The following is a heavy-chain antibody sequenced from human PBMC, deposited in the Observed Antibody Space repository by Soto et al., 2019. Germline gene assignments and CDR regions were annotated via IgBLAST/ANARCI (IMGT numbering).Heavy chain of an antibody. V-gene: IGHV3-48*03. D-gene: IGHD3-9*01. Sequence: GGSLRLSCAASGFTFSSYEMNWVRQAPGKGLEWVSYISSSGSTIYYADSVKGRFTISRDNAKNSLYLQMNSLRAEDTAVYYCARAIRRYSITRAFRYFDWLLFGGFDPWGQGTLVTVSS. CDR3: ARAIRRYSITRAFRYFDWLLFGGFDP. CDR2: ISSSGSTI. CDR1: GFTFSSYE. J-gene: IGHJ5*02.